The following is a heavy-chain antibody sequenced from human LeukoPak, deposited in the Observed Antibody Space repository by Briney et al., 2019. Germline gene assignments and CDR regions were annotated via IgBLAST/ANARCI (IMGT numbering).Heavy chain of an antibody. V-gene: IGHV4-59*01. CDR3: AREDPQTTVPEGMDV. Sequence: SETLSLTCTVSGGSISNYYWSWIRQSPGKGLEWIGYIYYSGTTNSNPSLKSRVTISVDTSKNQFSLQLRSVTAADTAIYYCAREDPQTTVPEGMDVWGQGTTVIVSS. CDR2: IYYSGTT. CDR1: GGSISNYY. D-gene: IGHD4-17*01. J-gene: IGHJ6*02.